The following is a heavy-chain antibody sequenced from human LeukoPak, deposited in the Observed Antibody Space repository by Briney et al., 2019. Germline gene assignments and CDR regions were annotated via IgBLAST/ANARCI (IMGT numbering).Heavy chain of an antibody. CDR3: ARGGGPLLWFGEIFDWFDP. V-gene: IGHV1-2*04. CDR1: GCTFTGYY. J-gene: IGHJ5*02. Sequence: ASVKVSCKASGCTFTGYYMHWVRQAPGQGLEWMGWINPNSGGTNYAQKFQGWVTMTRDTSISTAYMELSRLRSDDTAVYYCARGGGPLLWFGEIFDWFDPWGQGTLVTVSS. D-gene: IGHD3-10*01. CDR2: INPNSGGT.